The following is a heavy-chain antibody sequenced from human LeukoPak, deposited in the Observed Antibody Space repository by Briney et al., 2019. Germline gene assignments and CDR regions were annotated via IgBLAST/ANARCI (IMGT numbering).Heavy chain of an antibody. CDR1: GFTFSSYA. J-gene: IGHJ4*02. Sequence: QSGGSLRLSCAASGFTFSSYAMSWVCQAPGKGLEWVSAISGSGGSTYYADSVKGRFTISRDNSKNTLYLQMNSLRAEDTAVYYCAKDAEYYDILTGYHTPPDYWGQGTLVTVSS. D-gene: IGHD3-9*01. V-gene: IGHV3-23*01. CDR2: ISGSGGST. CDR3: AKDAEYYDILTGYHTPPDY.